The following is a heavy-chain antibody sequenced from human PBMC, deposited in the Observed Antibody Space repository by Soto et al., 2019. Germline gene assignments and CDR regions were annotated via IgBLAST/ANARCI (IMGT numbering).Heavy chain of an antibody. D-gene: IGHD3-22*01. V-gene: IGHV4-31*03. Sequence: TLSLTCTVSGGSLSSDGYYWRWIRQQPGKGLEWMGYIHYSGATYYNRSLKSRFTISVDTSKNQFSLNLNSVIAADTAVYYCARDPRSYYDSSGYFDYWGQGTLVTVSS. J-gene: IGHJ4*02. CDR1: GGSLSSDGYY. CDR3: ARDPRSYYDSSGYFDY. CDR2: IHYSGAT.